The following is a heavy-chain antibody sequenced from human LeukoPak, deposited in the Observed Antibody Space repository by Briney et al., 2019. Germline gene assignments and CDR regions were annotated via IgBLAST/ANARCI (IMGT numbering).Heavy chain of an antibody. CDR3: AKGREKYCTSTSCYHDY. CDR2: IRYDGDNK. D-gene: IGHD2-2*01. Sequence: GGSLRLSCAASGFTFSSYGMHWVRQAPGKGLEWVTIIRYDGDNKYYADSVKGRFTISRDNSENTLYLQMNSLRVEDTAVYFCAKGREKYCTSTSCYHDYWGQGTLVTVSS. J-gene: IGHJ4*02. V-gene: IGHV3-30*02. CDR1: GFTFSSYG.